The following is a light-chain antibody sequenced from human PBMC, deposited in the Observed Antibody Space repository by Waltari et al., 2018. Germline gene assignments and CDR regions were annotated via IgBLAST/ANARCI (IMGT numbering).Light chain of an antibody. Sequence: DIQMTQSPSSLSASVGDRVIITCRASQSINTNLNWYQQKPGKDPKPLIYVASSLQSGVPSRFSGTGSGTDFTLTINSLQPEDFATYYCQQSYSTWTFGQGTKVEIK. CDR2: VAS. CDR1: QSINTN. CDR3: QQSYSTWT. J-gene: IGKJ1*01. V-gene: IGKV1-39*01.